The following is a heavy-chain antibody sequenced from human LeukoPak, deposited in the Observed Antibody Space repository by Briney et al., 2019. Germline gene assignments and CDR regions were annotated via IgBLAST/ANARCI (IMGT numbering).Heavy chain of an antibody. J-gene: IGHJ6*02. D-gene: IGHD4-17*01. CDR3: ARDYGEPPYYYYGMDV. CDR1: GFTFSSYW. Sequence: GGSLRLSCAASGFTFSSYWMSWVRQAPGKGLEWVANIKQDGSEKYYVDSVKGRFTISRDNAKNSLYLQMNSLRAEDTAVYYCARDYGEPPYYYYGMDVWGQGTTVTVSS. V-gene: IGHV3-7*01. CDR2: IKQDGSEK.